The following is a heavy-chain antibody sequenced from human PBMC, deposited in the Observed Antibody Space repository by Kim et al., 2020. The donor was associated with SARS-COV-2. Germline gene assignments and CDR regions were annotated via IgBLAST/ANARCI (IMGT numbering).Heavy chain of an antibody. J-gene: IGHJ4*02. V-gene: IGHV3-11*06. CDR1: GFTFSDHY. CDR3: VREAGRIDY. CDR2: ITSSGSYT. Sequence: GGSLRLSCAASGFTFSDHYMSWIRQAPGKGLEWVSYITSSGSYTNYADSVKGRFTISRDNAKNSLFLEMNSLRVEDTAVYYCVREAGRIDYWGQGALVTVSS.